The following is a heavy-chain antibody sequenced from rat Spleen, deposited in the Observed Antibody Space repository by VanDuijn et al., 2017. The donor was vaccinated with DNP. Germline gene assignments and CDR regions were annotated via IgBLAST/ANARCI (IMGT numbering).Heavy chain of an antibody. CDR1: GFAFSDYN. CDR2: ILYDGSRT. J-gene: IGHJ3*01. D-gene: IGHD4-3*01. CDR3: ARGNSGFTY. Sequence: EVQLVESGGGLLQPGGSLRLSCATSGFAFSDYNMAWVRQAPKKGLEWVATILYDGSRTYFRDSVKGRFTISRDIAKDTLYLQMDSLRSEDTATYYCARGNSGFTYWGQGTLVTVSS. V-gene: IGHV5S10*01.